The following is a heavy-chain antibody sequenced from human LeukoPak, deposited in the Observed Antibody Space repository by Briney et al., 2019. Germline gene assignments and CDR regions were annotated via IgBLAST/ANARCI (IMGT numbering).Heavy chain of an antibody. J-gene: IGHJ4*02. V-gene: IGHV1-2*02. CDR2: INPNSGFT. Sequence: ASVKVSCKASGYPFTGYYLHWVRQAPGQGLEWMGWINPNSGFTNYAQKFQGRVTMTRDTSISTAYMELSSLRSDDTAMFYCARDRGLFDYWGQGTLVTVSS. CDR1: GYPFTGYY. CDR3: ARDRGLFDY.